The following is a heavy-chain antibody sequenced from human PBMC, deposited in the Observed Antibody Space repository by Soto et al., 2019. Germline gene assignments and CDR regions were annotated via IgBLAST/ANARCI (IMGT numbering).Heavy chain of an antibody. CDR3: AKSVLATVGTYFVH. D-gene: IGHD6-13*01. Sequence: QVQLVESGEGVVQPGRSLRLSCAASGFTFSTYGMHWVRQAPGKGLEWVSFISYDGNKSYYAGSVKGRFSISRDNSKNTLYLQMNNLRPDDTAVYFCAKSVLATVGTYFVHWGQGTVVTVSS. CDR1: GFTFSTYG. CDR2: ISYDGNKS. J-gene: IGHJ4*02. V-gene: IGHV3-30*18.